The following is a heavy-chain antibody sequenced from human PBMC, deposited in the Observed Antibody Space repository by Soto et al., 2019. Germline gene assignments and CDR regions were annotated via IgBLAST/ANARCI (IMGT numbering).Heavy chain of an antibody. V-gene: IGHV1-18*01. CDR1: DYTFTNYD. CDR3: ARDTMTGYLQFDY. J-gene: IGHJ4*02. CDR2: INANNGNT. D-gene: IGHD3-9*01. Sequence: QVQLVQSGAEVKKPGASVKVSCGASDYTFTNYDISWVRQAPGQGLEWMGWINANNGNTNYAQTLQGRVTMTTDTSTSTAYMELRSLRSDDTAVYYCARDTMTGYLQFDYWGQGTLVTVSS.